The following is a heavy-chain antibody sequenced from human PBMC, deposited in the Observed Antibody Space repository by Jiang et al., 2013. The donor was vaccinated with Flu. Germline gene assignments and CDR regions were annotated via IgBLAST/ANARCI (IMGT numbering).Heavy chain of an antibody. V-gene: IGHV3-7*01. CDR3: ANFLERLG. CDR2: INQGGNEK. J-gene: IGHJ4*02. CDR1: GFTFNSYW. Sequence: VQLVESGGGLVQPGGSLRLSCAASGFTFNSYWMHWVRQAPGKGLEWVANINQGGNEKYYVDSVKGRFTISRDNAKNSLYLQMNSLRAEDTAVYYCANFLERLGWGQGILVTVSS. D-gene: IGHD3-3*01.